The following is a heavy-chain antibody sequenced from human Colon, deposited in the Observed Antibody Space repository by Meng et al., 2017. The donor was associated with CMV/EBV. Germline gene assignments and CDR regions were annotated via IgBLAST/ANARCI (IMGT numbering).Heavy chain of an antibody. CDR2: ISHDETYK. CDR3: ARDQFYYFDY. J-gene: IGHJ4*02. D-gene: IGHD2/OR15-2a*01. V-gene: IGHV3-30*04. CDR1: GFTFSSYA. Sequence: GGSLRLSCAASGFTFSSYAMHWVRQAPGKGLEWVAFISHDETYKHYSDSVRGRFTLSRDNSRNTLYLQVNSVRVADTAVYYCARDQFYYFDYWGQGTLVTVSS.